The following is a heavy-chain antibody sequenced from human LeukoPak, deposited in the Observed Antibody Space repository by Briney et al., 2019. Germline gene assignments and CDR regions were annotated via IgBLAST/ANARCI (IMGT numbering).Heavy chain of an antibody. V-gene: IGHV1-18*04. CDR2: ISAYNGNT. J-gene: IGHJ4*02. D-gene: IGHD2-21*01. CDR3: ARDRRPHWRVVMTEYYFDY. CDR1: GYIFTDYY. Sequence: ASVKVSCKASGYIFTDYYMHWVRQAPGQGLEWMGWISAYNGNTNYAQKLQGRVTMTTDTSTSTAYMELRSLRPDDTAVYYCARDRRPHWRVVMTEYYFDYWGQGTLVTVSS.